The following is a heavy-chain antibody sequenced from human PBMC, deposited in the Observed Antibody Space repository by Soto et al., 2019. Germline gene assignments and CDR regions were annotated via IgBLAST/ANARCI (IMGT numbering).Heavy chain of an antibody. Sequence: QVQLQESGPGLVKPSQTLSLTCTVSGGSISSGGYYWSWIRQHPGKGLEWIGYIYYSGSTYYNPSLXXRXSISVDTSKNQFSLKLSSVTAADTAVYYCASIVSSAHGEFSDWGQGTLVTVSS. D-gene: IGHD3-10*01. CDR1: GGSISSGGYY. CDR2: IYYSGST. CDR3: ASIVSSAHGEFSD. J-gene: IGHJ4*02. V-gene: IGHV4-31*03.